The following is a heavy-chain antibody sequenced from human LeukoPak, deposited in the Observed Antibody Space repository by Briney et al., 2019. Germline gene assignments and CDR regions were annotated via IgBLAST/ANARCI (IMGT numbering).Heavy chain of an antibody. CDR3: ARHGDGYNYVTLASPINY. Sequence: PSETLSLTCTVSGGSISSSSYYWGWIRQPPGKGLEWIGSIYYSGSTYYNPSLKSRVTISVDMSKNQFSLKLSSVTAADTAVYYCARHGDGYNYVTLASPINYWGQGTLVTVSS. J-gene: IGHJ4*02. CDR1: GGSISSSSYY. CDR2: IYYSGST. D-gene: IGHD5-24*01. V-gene: IGHV4-39*01.